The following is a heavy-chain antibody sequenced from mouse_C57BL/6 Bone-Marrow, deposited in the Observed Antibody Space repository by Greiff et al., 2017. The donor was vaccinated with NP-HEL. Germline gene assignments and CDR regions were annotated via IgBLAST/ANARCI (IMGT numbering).Heavy chain of an antibody. J-gene: IGHJ1*03. V-gene: IGHV1-66*01. Sequence: QVQLQQSGPELVKPGASVKISCKASGYSFTSYYIHWVKQRPGQGLEWIGWIYPGSGNTKYNEKFKGKATLTADTSSSTAYMQLSSLTSEDSAVYYCARGGFYWYVDVWGTGTTVTVSS. CDR3: ARGGFYWYVDV. CDR2: IYPGSGNT. CDR1: GYSFTSYY.